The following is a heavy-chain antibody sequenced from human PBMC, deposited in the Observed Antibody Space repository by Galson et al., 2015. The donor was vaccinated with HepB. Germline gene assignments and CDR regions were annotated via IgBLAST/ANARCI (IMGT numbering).Heavy chain of an antibody. V-gene: IGHV3-15*01. CDR3: TTTVRPEDFLEY. Sequence: SLRLSCAASGFTFSDAWMSWVRQAPGKGLEWVARIKSRRFGGKVDYGTPVKGRFTISRDDSKHTLSLLMESLKTEDTAVYYCTTTVRPEDFLEYWGQGSLVTVSS. CDR1: GFTFSDAW. D-gene: IGHD1-14*01. J-gene: IGHJ4*02. CDR2: IKSRRFGGKV.